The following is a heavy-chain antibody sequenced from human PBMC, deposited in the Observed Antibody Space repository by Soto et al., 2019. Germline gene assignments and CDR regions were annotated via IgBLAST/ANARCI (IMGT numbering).Heavy chain of an antibody. Sequence: SETLSLTCAVSGYSISSGYYWGWIRQPPGKGLEWIGSIYHRGSTYYNPSLKSRVTISLDTSKNQFSLKLSSVTAADPAVYYCARTRGQKNWFDPWGQGTLVTVSS. CDR3: ARTRGQKNWFDP. CDR1: GYSISSGYY. J-gene: IGHJ5*02. CDR2: IYHRGST. D-gene: IGHD5-12*01. V-gene: IGHV4-38-2*01.